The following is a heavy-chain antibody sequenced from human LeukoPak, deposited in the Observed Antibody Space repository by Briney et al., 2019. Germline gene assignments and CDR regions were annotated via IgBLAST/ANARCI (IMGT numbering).Heavy chain of an antibody. CDR3: ARFTEDGFDI. Sequence: ASVKVSCKASGGTFSSYAIDWVRQAPGQGLEWMGGIVPIFGSTNYAQSFQGRVTLTADESTTTAYMELSSLRSDDTAVYYCARFTEDGFDIWGQGTMVTVSS. CDR1: GGTFSSYA. V-gene: IGHV1-69*01. J-gene: IGHJ3*02. CDR2: IVPIFGST.